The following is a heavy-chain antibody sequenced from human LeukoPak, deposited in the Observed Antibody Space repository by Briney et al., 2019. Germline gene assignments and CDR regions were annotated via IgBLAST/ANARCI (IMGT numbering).Heavy chain of an antibody. J-gene: IGHJ6*03. V-gene: IGHV1-69*01. CDR2: IIPILGTA. D-gene: IGHD3-10*01. CDR1: GGTFSSYA. CDR3: ASGGGSGSYYNVGYYYYYMDV. Sequence: GSSVKVSCKASGGTFSSYAISWVRQAPGQGLEWMGGIIPILGTANYARKFQGRVTITADESTSTAYMELSSLRSEDTAVYYCASGGGSGSYYNVGYYYYYMDVWGKGTTVTISS.